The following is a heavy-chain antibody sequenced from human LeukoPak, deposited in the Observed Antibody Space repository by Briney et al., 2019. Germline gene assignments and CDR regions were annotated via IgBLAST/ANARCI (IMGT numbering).Heavy chain of an antibody. D-gene: IGHD3-10*01. CDR3: ARESGSYYEDAFDI. Sequence: ASVKVSCKASGGTFSSYAISWVRQAPGQGLEWMGWISGYNGNTNYAQKLQGRVTMTTDTFTSTAYMELRSLRSDDTAVYYCARESGSYYEDAFDIWGQGTMVTVSS. V-gene: IGHV1-18*01. CDR1: GGTFSSYA. CDR2: ISGYNGNT. J-gene: IGHJ3*02.